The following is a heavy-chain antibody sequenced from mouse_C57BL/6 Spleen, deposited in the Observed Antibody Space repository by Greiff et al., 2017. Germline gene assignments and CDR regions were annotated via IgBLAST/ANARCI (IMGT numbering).Heavy chain of an antibody. V-gene: IGHV1-62-2*01. D-gene: IGHD1-1*01. J-gene: IGHJ3*01. Sequence: QVQLQQSGAELVKPGASVKLSCKASGYTFTEYTIHWVKQRSGQGLEWIGRFDPGSGSIKYNEKFKDKATLTADKSSSTVYMELSRLTSEDSAVYFWARHEDRTITAVVDLFAYWGQGTLVTVSA. CDR3: ARHEDRTITAVVDLFAY. CDR1: GYTFTEYT. CDR2: FDPGSGSI.